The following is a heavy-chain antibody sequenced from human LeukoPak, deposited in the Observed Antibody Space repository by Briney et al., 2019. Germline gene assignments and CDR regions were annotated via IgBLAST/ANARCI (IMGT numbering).Heavy chain of an antibody. CDR3: AKVETSGGANCYALDY. J-gene: IGHJ4*02. V-gene: IGHV3-23*01. D-gene: IGHD2-2*01. CDR1: GFTFSSYA. CDR2: ISGSDGST. Sequence: GGSLRLSCAASGFTFSSYAMTWVRQAPDKGLEWVSTISGSDGSTYYADSVKGRFTISRDDSQNTLYLQMNSLSAEDTAVYYCAKVETSGGANCYALDYWGQGTLVTVSS.